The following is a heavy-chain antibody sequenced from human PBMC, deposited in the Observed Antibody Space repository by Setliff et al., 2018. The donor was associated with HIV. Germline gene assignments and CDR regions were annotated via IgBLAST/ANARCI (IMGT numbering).Heavy chain of an antibody. CDR2: IYYSGST. Sequence: SETLSLTCTVSGGSISSHYWSWIRQPPGKGLEWIGYIYYSGSTNYNPSLKSRVTISVDTSKNQFSLKLSSVTAADTAVYYCARGDTPDVWGKGTTVTVSS. J-gene: IGHJ6*04. CDR1: GGSISSHY. D-gene: IGHD3-16*01. V-gene: IGHV4-59*11. CDR3: ARGDTPDV.